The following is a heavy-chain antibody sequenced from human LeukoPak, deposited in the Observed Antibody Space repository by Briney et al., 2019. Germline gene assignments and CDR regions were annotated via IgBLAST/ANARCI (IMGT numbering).Heavy chain of an antibody. CDR2: INPYSGDT. Sequence: ASVKVSCKASGYTFTGYYMHWVRQAPGQGLEWMGWINPYSGDTNYVQRFQGRVTMTRDTSISTAFMELSRLRSDDTAVYYCARDGMVRGVIGYWGQGTLVTVSS. D-gene: IGHD3-10*01. CDR1: GYTFTGYY. V-gene: IGHV1-2*02. J-gene: IGHJ4*02. CDR3: ARDGMVRGVIGY.